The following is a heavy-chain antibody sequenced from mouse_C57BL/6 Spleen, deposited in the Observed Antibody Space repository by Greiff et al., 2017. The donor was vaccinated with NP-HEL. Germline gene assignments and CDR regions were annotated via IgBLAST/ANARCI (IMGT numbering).Heavy chain of an antibody. CDR2: IDPETGGT. Sequence: QVQLQQSGAELVRPGASVTLSCKASGYTFTDYEMHWVKQTPVHGLEWIGAIDPETGGTAYNQKFKGKAILTADKSSSTAYMELRSLTSEDSAVYYCTRRENGNYVFAYWGQGTLVTVSA. CDR1: GYTFTDYE. V-gene: IGHV1-15*01. CDR3: TRRENGNYVFAY. J-gene: IGHJ3*01. D-gene: IGHD2-1*01.